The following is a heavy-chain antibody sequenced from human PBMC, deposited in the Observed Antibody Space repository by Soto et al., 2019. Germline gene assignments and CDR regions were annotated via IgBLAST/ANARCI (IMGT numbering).Heavy chain of an antibody. D-gene: IGHD3-3*01. CDR2: INHSGST. CDR1: EGSISGYY. CDR3: AREIYYDFWSGYFPPYGLDV. V-gene: IGHV4-34*09. J-gene: IGHJ6*02. Sequence: TCSVDEGSISGYYWSCIRKNQRKGLEWIGEINHSGSTDYNPSLKSRVTISVDTSKKQFSLNLTSVTAADTAVYYCAREIYYDFWSGYFPPYGLDVWGQGTTVTVSS.